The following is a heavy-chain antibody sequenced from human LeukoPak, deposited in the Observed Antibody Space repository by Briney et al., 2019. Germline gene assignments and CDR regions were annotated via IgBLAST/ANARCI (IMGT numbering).Heavy chain of an antibody. CDR2: VATGGTGP. J-gene: IGHJ5*02. CDR1: GFTFSGYW. V-gene: IGHV3-74*01. Sequence: GGSLRLSCAASGFTFSGYWMHWVRQAPGQGLVWVSRVATGGTGPSYADSVKGRFTISRDNAKNTLYLQMNSLSAEDTAVYFCARDMGPYGGSPGASWGQGTLVTVSS. CDR3: ARDMGPYGGSPGAS. D-gene: IGHD4-23*01.